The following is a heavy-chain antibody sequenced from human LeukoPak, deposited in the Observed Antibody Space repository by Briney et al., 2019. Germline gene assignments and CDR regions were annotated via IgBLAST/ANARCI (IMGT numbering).Heavy chain of an antibody. V-gene: IGHV4-39*07. J-gene: IGHJ6*03. CDR1: GGSISSSSYY. D-gene: IGHD1-20*01. Sequence: SETLSLTCTVSGGSISSSSYYWGWIRQPPGKGLEWIGSIYYSGSTYYNPSLKSRVTISVDTPKNQFSLKLSSVTAADTAVYYCASRVLLNNWKTPLYYYMDVWGKGTTVTVSS. CDR3: ASRVLLNNWKTPLYYYMDV. CDR2: IYYSGST.